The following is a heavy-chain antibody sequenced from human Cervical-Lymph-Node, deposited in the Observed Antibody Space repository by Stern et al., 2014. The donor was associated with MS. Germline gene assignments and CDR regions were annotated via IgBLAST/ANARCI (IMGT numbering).Heavy chain of an antibody. CDR2: ILHGGNRK. J-gene: IGHJ6*02. CDR3: AKDLLQKRIGYFV. D-gene: IGHD2-21*01. Sequence: VQLVESGGGVVPPGRSLRLSCAASGFIFRDYGMHWVRQAPGKGLEWVAFILHGGNRKYYAGSVRGRFTISRDSSTNTLYLEMNSLRPEDTAVYYCAKDLLQKRIGYFVWGQGTPVTVS. CDR1: GFIFRDYG. V-gene: IGHV3-30*18.